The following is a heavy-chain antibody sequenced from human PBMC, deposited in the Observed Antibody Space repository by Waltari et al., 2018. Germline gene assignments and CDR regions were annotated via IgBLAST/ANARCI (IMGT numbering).Heavy chain of an antibody. Sequence: QVQLQESGPGLVKPSETLSLTCAVSGYSISSGYYWGWIRQPPGKGLEWIGSIYHSGSTYYNPSLKSRVTISVDTSKNQLSLKLSSVTAADTAVYYCARVSPQWELIYWGQGTLVTVSS. CDR3: ARVSPQWELIY. CDR1: GYSISSGYY. D-gene: IGHD1-26*01. CDR2: IYHSGST. J-gene: IGHJ4*02. V-gene: IGHV4-38-2*01.